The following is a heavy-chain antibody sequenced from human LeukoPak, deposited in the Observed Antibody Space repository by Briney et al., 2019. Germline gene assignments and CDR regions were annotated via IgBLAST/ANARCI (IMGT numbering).Heavy chain of an antibody. CDR2: IYYSGIT. CDR1: GGSISSCY. CDR3: ARAPGDYDSRGYRTYYFDH. Sequence: PSETLSLTCTVSGGSISSCYWNWIRQPPGKGLEWIGYIYYSGITNYNPSLTSRVTISVDTSKNQFSLRLSSVTAADTAVYYCARAPGDYDSRGYRTYYFDHWGQGTLVTVSS. J-gene: IGHJ4*02. D-gene: IGHD3-22*01. V-gene: IGHV4-59*01.